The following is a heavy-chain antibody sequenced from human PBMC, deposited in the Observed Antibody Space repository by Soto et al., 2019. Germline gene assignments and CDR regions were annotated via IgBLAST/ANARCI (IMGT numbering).Heavy chain of an antibody. CDR1: GFTVSSNY. J-gene: IGHJ5*02. CDR2: IYSGGST. CDR3: AREADILNWFDP. D-gene: IGHD3-9*01. V-gene: IGHV3-66*01. Sequence: PGGSLKLSCAASGFTVSSNYMSWVRQAPGKGLEWVSVIYSGGSTYYADSVKGRFTISRVNSKNTLYLQMNSLRAEDTAVYYCAREADILNWFDPWGQGTLVTVSS.